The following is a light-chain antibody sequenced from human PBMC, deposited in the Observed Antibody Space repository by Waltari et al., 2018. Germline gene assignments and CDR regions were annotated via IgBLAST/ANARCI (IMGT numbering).Light chain of an antibody. CDR3: CSYAGSYTFV. J-gene: IGLJ7*01. CDR1: SSDVGSSNF. Sequence: QSALTQPRSVSGSPGQSVTISCSGTSSDVGSSNFFSWYQQHPGNAPKLLIYDVVKRPSGVPDRFSGSKSGNTASLTISGLQTEDESDYYCCSYAGSYTFVFGGGTQLTVL. CDR2: DVV. V-gene: IGLV2-11*01.